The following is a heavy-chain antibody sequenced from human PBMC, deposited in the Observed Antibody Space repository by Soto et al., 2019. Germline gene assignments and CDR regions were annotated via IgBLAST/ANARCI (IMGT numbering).Heavy chain of an antibody. CDR3: ARLKSLAGEY. D-gene: IGHD2-15*01. V-gene: IGHV3-7*05. J-gene: IGHJ4*02. CDR1: GFTFSSYW. CDR2: IKQDGNEK. Sequence: EVQLVESGGGLVQPGGSLRLSCAASGFTFSSYWMSWVRQAPGKGLEWVANIKQDGNEKFYVDSVKGRFTISRDNAKNSLFLQMNSLTAEDTAVYYCARLKSLAGEYWGQGTLVAVSS.